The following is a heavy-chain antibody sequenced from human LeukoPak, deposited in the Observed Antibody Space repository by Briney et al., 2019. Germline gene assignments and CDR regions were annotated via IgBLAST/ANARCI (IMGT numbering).Heavy chain of an antibody. J-gene: IGHJ4*02. D-gene: IGHD1-26*01. CDR1: GGSFSGYY. V-gene: IGHV4-34*01. CDR2: INHSGST. CDR3: ARGRGATYYFGY. Sequence: SETLSLTCAVYGGSFSGYYWSWIRQPPGKGLEWIGEINHSGSTNYNPSLKSRVTISVDTSKNQFSLKLSSVTAADTAVYYCARGRGATYYFGYWGQGTLVTVSS.